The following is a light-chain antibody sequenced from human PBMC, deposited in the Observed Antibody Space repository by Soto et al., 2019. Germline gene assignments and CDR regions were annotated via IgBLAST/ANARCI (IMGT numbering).Light chain of an antibody. CDR1: TSDVGSYDY. CDR3: CSYAGDFYV. V-gene: IGLV2-11*01. J-gene: IGLJ1*01. Sequence: QSALTQPRSVSGSPGQSVAISCTGTTSDVGSYDYVSWYQQHPGKAPELIIFDVTKRPSGVPDRFSGSTAVNTASLTISGLQAEDEADYFCCSYAGDFYVFGSGTKVTVL. CDR2: DVT.